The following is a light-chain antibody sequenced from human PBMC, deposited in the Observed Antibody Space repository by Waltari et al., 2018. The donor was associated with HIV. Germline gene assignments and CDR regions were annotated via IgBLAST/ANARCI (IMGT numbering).Light chain of an antibody. Sequence: SYVLTQPPSVSVAPGAAATISCGGWNIAMKSVHWYRQHPGQAPVLVIRFNSDRPSGCADGVCGSTLGNTDTVTISRVEVGDEADYYCQVCDSTNHHVVFGGGTELTVL. CDR3: QVCDSTNHHVV. CDR2: FNS. V-gene: IGLV3-21*04. J-gene: IGLJ3*02. CDR1: NIAMKS.